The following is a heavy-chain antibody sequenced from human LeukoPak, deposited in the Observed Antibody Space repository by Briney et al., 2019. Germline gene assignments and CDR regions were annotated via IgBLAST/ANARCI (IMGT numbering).Heavy chain of an antibody. Sequence: GASVKVSCKASGYTFTSYYMHWVRQAPGQGLEWMGGIIPIFGTANYAQKFQGRVTITADESTSTAYMELSSLRSEDTAVYYCARGSGSYYGYRFDYWGQGTLVTVSS. CDR1: GYTFTSYY. CDR3: ARGSGSYYGYRFDY. V-gene: IGHV1-69*13. J-gene: IGHJ4*02. D-gene: IGHD3-10*01. CDR2: IIPIFGTA.